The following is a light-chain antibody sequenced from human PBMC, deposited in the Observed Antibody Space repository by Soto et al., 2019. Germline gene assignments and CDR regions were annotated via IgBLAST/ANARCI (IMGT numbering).Light chain of an antibody. CDR1: QTISSW. J-gene: IGKJ2*01. V-gene: IGKV1-5*03. CDR3: QQYNSPYT. Sequence: DIQMTQSTSTLSASVGGRVTITCRASQTISSWLAWYQQKPGKAPKLLIYKASSLESGVPSRFSGSGSGTEFTLTISSLQPDDFATYYCQQYNSPYTCGQGTKLEIK. CDR2: KAS.